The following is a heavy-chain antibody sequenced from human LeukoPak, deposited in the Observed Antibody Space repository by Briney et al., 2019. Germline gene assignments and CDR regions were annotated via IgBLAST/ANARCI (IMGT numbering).Heavy chain of an antibody. CDR1: GFTFSSYA. CDR2: ISGSGGST. CDR3: AKNYDSSGYYTLYFDY. J-gene: IGHJ4*02. D-gene: IGHD3-22*01. Sequence: GGSLRLSCEASGFTFSSYAMSWVRQAPGKGLEWVSAISGSGGSTYYADSVKGRFTISRDTSKNTLYLQMNSLRAEDTAVYYCAKNYDSSGYYTLYFDYWGQGTLVTVSS. V-gene: IGHV3-23*01.